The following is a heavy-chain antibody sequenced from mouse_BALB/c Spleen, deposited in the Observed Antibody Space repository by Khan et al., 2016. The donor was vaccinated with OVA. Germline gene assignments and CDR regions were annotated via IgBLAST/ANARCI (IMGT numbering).Heavy chain of an antibody. Sequence: EVELVESGGDLVKPGGSLKLSCAASGFTFSSYGMSWVRQTPDKRLEWVATISSDGSYTYYPDSVKGRFTISRDNAKNTLYVQMSSLKSEDTAKYYSARAYYGNREAMDYWGQGTSVTVSS. J-gene: IGHJ4*01. CDR2: ISSDGSYT. CDR1: GFTFSSYG. V-gene: IGHV5-6*01. D-gene: IGHD2-10*01. CDR3: ARAYYGNREAMDY.